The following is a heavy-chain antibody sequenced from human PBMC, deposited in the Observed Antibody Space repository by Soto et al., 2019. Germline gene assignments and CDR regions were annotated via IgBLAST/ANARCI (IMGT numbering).Heavy chain of an antibody. D-gene: IGHD3-16*01. Sequence: GASVKVSCKASGYIFTNNDVSWVRQATGQGLEWTGWMNPGSGDTGYAQKFQGRVTMTRDISIATAYMELSSLRSDDTAIYYCARMATFGSLNWFDPWGQGTMVTVSS. V-gene: IGHV1-8*01. CDR2: MNPGSGDT. CDR3: ARMATFGSLNWFDP. CDR1: GYIFTNND. J-gene: IGHJ5*02.